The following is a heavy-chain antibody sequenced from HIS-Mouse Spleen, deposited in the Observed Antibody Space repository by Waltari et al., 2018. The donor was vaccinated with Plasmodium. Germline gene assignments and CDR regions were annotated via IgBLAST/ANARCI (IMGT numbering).Heavy chain of an antibody. D-gene: IGHD6-13*01. V-gene: IGHV1-2*02. CDR3: ARVLGYKAAAGTFVEYFQH. CDR2: INPNSGGT. J-gene: IGHJ1*01. Sequence: QVQLVQSGAEVKKPGASVTVSCKASGYTFPGYYIHWVRRAPGQGLGWMGWINPNSGGTNYAQKFQGRVTMTRDTSISTAYMELSRLRSDDTAVYYCARVLGYKAAAGTFVEYFQHWGQGTLVTVSS. CDR1: GYTFPGYY.